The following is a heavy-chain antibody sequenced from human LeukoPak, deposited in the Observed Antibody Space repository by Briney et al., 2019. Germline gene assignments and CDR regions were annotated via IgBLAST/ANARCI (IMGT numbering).Heavy chain of an antibody. V-gene: IGHV1-2*02. CDR2: INPNSGGT. J-gene: IGHJ6*03. Sequence: ASVKVSCKASGYTFTGYYMHWVRQAPGQGLEWMGWINPNSGGTNYAQKFQGRVTMTRDTSISTAYMELSRLRSDDTAVYYCARWAGSAGYYYFYMDVWGKGTTVTVSS. D-gene: IGHD1-14*01. CDR1: GYTFTGYY. CDR3: ARWAGSAGYYYFYMDV.